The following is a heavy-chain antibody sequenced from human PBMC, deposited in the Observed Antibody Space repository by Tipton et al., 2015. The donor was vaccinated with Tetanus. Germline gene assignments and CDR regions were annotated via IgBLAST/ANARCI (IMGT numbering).Heavy chain of an antibody. CDR1: GGSISSGGYY. V-gene: IGHV4-31*03. Sequence: LRLSCTVSGGSISSGGYYWSWIRQHPGKGLEWIGYIYYSGSTYYNPSLKSRVTISVDTSKNQFSLKLSSVTAADTAVYYCASGLLMVYADAFDIWGQGTMVTVSS. CDR3: ASGLLMVYADAFDI. J-gene: IGHJ3*02. CDR2: IYYSGST. D-gene: IGHD2-8*01.